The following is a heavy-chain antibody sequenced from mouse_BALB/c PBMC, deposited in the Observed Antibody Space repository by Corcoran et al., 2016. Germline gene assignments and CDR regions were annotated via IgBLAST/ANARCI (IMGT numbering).Heavy chain of an antibody. D-gene: IGHD2-10*02. CDR2: SDPANGNT. J-gene: IGHJ4*01. Sequence: EDQLQQSGAELVKPGASAKLSCTASGFNIKDTYMHWVKQRTEQGLEWIGRSDPANGNTKYDPKFQGKATITADTSSNTAYLQLSSLTSEDTAVYYCARYGNFMDYLCQGTSVTVSS. V-gene: IGHV14-3*02. CDR1: GFNIKDTY. CDR3: ARYGNFMDY.